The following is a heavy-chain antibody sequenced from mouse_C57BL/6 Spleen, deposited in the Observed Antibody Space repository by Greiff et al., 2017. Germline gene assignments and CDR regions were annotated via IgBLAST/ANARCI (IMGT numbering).Heavy chain of an antibody. CDR2: IDPETGGT. V-gene: IGHV1-15*01. J-gene: IGHJ1*03. CDR1: GYTFTDYE. Sequence: QVQLQQSGAELVRPGASVTLSCTASGYTFTDYEMHWVKQTPVHGLEWIGAIDPETGGTAYNQKFKGKAILTADKSSSTAYMELRSLTSEDSDVYYCTREGRLRRDWYFDVWGTGATVTVSS. CDR3: TREGRLRRDWYFDV. D-gene: IGHD2-4*01.